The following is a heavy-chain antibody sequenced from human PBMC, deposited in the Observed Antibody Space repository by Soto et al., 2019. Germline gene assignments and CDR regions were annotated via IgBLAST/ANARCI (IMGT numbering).Heavy chain of an antibody. CDR1: GGSIMSYY. CDR3: ARDRAVNGKDNWFDP. Sequence: PSETXSLTCTCAGGSIMSYYLIWIRQPAGKGLEWIGRIYASGSTNYNPSLNSRVNMSVDTSKNQFSLKLSSVTAADTAVYYCARDRAVNGKDNWFDPWGQGTLVTVSS. CDR2: IYASGST. V-gene: IGHV4-4*07. J-gene: IGHJ5*02. D-gene: IGHD1-20*01.